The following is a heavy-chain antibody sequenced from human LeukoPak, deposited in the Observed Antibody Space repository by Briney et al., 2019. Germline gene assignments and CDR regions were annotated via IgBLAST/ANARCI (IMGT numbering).Heavy chain of an antibody. J-gene: IGHJ6*03. V-gene: IGHV1-8*03. Sequence: ASVKVSCKASGYTFTSYDINWVRQATGQGLEWMGWMNPNSGNTGYAQKFQGRVTITRNTSISTAYMELSSLRSEDTAGYYCAAHTAMVPDYMDVWGKGTTVTISS. CDR3: AAHTAMVPDYMDV. D-gene: IGHD5-18*01. CDR1: GYTFTSYD. CDR2: MNPNSGNT.